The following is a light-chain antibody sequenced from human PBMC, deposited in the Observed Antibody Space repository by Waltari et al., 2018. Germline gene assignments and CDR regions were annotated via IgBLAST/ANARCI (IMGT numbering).Light chain of an antibody. J-gene: IGKJ5*01. Sequence: PGDRATLSCRASASVSSYLAWYQQKPGQAPRLLFYDTSNRATGIPARFTGSGYGTDFTLTISSLEPEDSAVYYCQQRSNWPITFGQGTRLEI. V-gene: IGKV3-11*01. CDR3: QQRSNWPIT. CDR1: ASVSSY. CDR2: DTS.